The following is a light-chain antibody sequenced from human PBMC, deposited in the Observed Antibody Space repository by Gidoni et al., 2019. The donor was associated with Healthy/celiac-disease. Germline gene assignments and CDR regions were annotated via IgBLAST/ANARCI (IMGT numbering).Light chain of an antibody. CDR2: GAA. CDR3: QQYNNWPPLT. Sequence: ELVMTQSPATLSVSPGERATLYCSASQSVSSNLAWYQQQPGQAPRLLINGAATRATGIPARFSGSGSGTEFTLTISSLQSEDFAVYYCQQYNNWPPLTFGGGTKVEIK. V-gene: IGKV3-15*01. J-gene: IGKJ4*01. CDR1: QSVSSN.